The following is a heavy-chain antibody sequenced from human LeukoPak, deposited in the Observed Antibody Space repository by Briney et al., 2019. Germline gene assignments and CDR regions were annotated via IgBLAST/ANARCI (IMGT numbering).Heavy chain of an antibody. D-gene: IGHD1-26*01. J-gene: IGHJ4*02. V-gene: IGHV4-4*09. Sequence: SETLSLTCTVSGVSINTYYASWIRQAPGKGLEFIGFIYNGGNASYNPSLKSRATISVDTSNNQFSLRLTSVTAADTAMYYCAAGPWELEFWGQGTLVTVSS. CDR1: GVSINTYY. CDR3: AAGPWELEF. CDR2: IYNGGNA.